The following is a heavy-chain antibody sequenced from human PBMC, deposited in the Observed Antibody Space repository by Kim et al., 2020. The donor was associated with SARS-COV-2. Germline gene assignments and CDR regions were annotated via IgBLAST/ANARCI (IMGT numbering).Heavy chain of an antibody. D-gene: IGHD2-2*01. Sequence: ASVKVFCKASGYTFSNYVMHLVRQAPGQGLEWMGWIKLGNGDTKYSRKFQGRVTMTWDTSASTAYMELSSLRSEDTAVYYCARADEYHLNLFDPCGQGTLVTVTS. J-gene: IGHJ5*02. CDR2: IKLGNGDT. V-gene: IGHV1-3*01. CDR1: GYTFSNYV. CDR3: ARADEYHLNLFDP.